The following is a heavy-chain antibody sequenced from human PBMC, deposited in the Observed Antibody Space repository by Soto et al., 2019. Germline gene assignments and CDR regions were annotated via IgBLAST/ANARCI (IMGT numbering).Heavy chain of an antibody. D-gene: IGHD4-17*01. CDR3: ARGNGDFDY. V-gene: IGHV1-8*01. J-gene: IGHJ4*02. Sequence: QVQLVQSGAEVKKPGASVKVSCKASGYTFTSYDINWVRQATGQGLEWMGWMNLNSGYTGYAQKFQGRVTMTRDNSIRPALMELSSLRSEDTAVYYCARGNGDFDYWGQGTLVTVSS. CDR2: MNLNSGYT. CDR1: GYTFTSYD.